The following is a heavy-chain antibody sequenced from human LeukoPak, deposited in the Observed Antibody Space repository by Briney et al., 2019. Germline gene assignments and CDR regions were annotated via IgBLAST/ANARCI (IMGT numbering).Heavy chain of an antibody. CDR2: ISSSSSYI. CDR1: GFTFSSYS. V-gene: IGHV3-21*01. CDR3: ARDTGSYYRNFQH. Sequence: GGSLRLSCAASGFTFSSYSMNWVRQAPGKGLEWVSSISSSSSYIYYADSVKGRFTISRDNAKNSLYLQMNSLRAEDTAVYYCARDTGSYYRNFQHWGQGTLVTVS. D-gene: IGHD1-26*01. J-gene: IGHJ1*01.